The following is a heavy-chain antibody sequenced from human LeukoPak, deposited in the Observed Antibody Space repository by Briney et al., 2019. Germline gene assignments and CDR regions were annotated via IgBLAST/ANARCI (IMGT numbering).Heavy chain of an antibody. CDR1: GGTFSSYA. Sequence: ASVKVSCKASGGTFSSYAISWVRQAPGQGLEWMGGIIPIFGTANYAQKFQGRVTITADESTSTAYMELSSLRSEDTAVYYCARSPQRSGGSTNDYWGQGTLVTVSS. J-gene: IGHJ4*02. CDR2: IIPIFGTA. D-gene: IGHD2-15*01. V-gene: IGHV1-69*13. CDR3: ARSPQRSGGSTNDY.